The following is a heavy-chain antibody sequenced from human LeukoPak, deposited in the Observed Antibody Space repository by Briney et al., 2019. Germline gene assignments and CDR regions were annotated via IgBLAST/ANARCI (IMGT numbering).Heavy chain of an antibody. V-gene: IGHV3-30*02. Sequence: PGGSLRLSCTTSGFIFSNYGMHWVRQAPGKGLEWVALIRNDIPKDGINKYYADSVRGRFTISRDNSKNTVYLQMNSLRVADTAMYYRAKGDSNWGQGTLVTFSS. D-gene: IGHD6-13*01. J-gene: IGHJ4*02. CDR3: AKGDSN. CDR2: IRNDIPKDGINK. CDR1: GFIFSNYG.